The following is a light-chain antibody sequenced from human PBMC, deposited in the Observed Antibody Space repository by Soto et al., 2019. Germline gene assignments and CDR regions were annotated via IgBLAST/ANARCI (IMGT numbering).Light chain of an antibody. CDR2: DVS. V-gene: IGLV2-14*03. CDR3: ASYTSSSTLV. J-gene: IGLJ2*01. Sequence: QSVLTQPASVSGSPGQSITISCTGTSSDVGSYNSVSWYQHHPGKAPKVMIYDVSNRPSGVSNRFSGSKSGDTASLTISGLQTEDEANYYCASYTSSSTLVFGGGTQLTVL. CDR1: SSDVGSYNS.